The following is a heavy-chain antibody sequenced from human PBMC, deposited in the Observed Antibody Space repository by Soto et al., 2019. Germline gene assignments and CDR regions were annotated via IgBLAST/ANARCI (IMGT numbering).Heavy chain of an antibody. CDR1: GGTFSSYA. Sequence: SVKVSCKASGGTFSSYAISWVRQAPGQGLEWMGGIIPIFGTANYAQKFQGRVTITADESTSTAYMELSSLRSEDTAVYYCARGYCSGGSCLALGGYYFDYWGQGTLVTVSS. V-gene: IGHV1-69*13. J-gene: IGHJ4*02. CDR3: ARGYCSGGSCLALGGYYFDY. CDR2: IIPIFGTA. D-gene: IGHD2-15*01.